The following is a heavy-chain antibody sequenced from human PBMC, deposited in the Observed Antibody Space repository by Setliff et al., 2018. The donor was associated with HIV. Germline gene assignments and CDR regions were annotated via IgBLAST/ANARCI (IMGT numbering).Heavy chain of an antibody. CDR3: ARGRGVFDL. CDR1: GFNFNTYW. D-gene: IGHD2-8*01. J-gene: IGHJ2*01. CDR2: IKQDESEK. V-gene: IGHV3-7*01. Sequence: LRLSCSPSGFNFNTYWMTWVRHFPGKGLEWVANIKQDESEKYYVDSVEGRFTISRDNSKYLVYLQMANLRVEDTAVYFCARGRGVFDLWGRGTLVTVSS.